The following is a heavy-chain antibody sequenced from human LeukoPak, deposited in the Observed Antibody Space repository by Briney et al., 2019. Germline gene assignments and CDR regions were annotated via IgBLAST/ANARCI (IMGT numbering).Heavy chain of an antibody. J-gene: IGHJ6*03. CDR1: GFTSSSYS. Sequence: PGGSLRLSCAASGFTSSSYSMNWVRQAPGKGLEWVSYISSSSTIYYADSVKGRFTISRDNAKNSLYLQMNSLRAEDTAVYYCARIRSRGEGYYYYYYMDGWGKGTTVTVSS. V-gene: IGHV3-48*01. CDR3: ARIRSRGEGYYYYYYMDG. CDR2: ISSSSTI.